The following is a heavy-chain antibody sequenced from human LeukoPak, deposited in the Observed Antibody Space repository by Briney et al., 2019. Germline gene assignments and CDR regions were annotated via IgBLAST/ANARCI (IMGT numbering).Heavy chain of an antibody. CDR1: GGSISSYY. D-gene: IGHD3-22*01. Sequence: SETLSLTCTVSGGSISSYYWSWIRQPAGKGLEWIGHIYTSGSANYNPSLKSRVTMSVDTSKSQFSLKLSSVTAADTAVYYCARERPVVVAQYYYYGMDVWGQGTTVTVSS. J-gene: IGHJ6*02. V-gene: IGHV4-4*07. CDR3: ARERPVVVAQYYYYGMDV. CDR2: IYTSGSA.